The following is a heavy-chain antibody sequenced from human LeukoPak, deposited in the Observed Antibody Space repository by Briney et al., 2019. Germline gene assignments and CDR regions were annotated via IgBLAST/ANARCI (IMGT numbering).Heavy chain of an antibody. Sequence: GGSLRLSCAASGFTFSSYAMSWVRQAPGKGLEWVSAISGSGGSTYYADSVKGRFTISRDDSKNTLYLQMNSLRAEDTAVYYCAKLDSYYDFWSGFYYFDYWGQGTLVTVS. CDR3: AKLDSYYDFWSGFYYFDY. J-gene: IGHJ4*02. CDR1: GFTFSSYA. CDR2: ISGSGGST. V-gene: IGHV3-23*01. D-gene: IGHD3-3*01.